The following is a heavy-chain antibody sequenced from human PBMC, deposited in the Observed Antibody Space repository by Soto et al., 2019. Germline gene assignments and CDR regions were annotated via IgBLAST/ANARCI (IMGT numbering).Heavy chain of an antibody. V-gene: IGHV4-59*08. Sequence: SAALSRTCTGPGGSISSYCWSWIRQHPGKGLEWIGSIYYSGSTNYNPSLKSRVTESIDTSTNQFSLKLTSVTAEDTAVYYCASQKLDVAAFFDYWGQGALVNVSS. CDR3: ASQKLDVAAFFDY. D-gene: IGHD3-3*02. CDR2: IYYSGST. J-gene: IGHJ4*02. CDR1: GGSISSYC.